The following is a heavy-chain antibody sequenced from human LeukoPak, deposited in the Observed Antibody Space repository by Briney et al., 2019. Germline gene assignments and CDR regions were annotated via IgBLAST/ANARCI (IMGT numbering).Heavy chain of an antibody. Sequence: GRSLRLSCAAPGFTLSSYAMHWVRPAPGKGLEWVAVISYDGSNKYYADSVKGRFTISRDNSKNTLYLQMNSLRAEDTAVYYCARVAGSGWLDAFDIWGQGTMVTVSS. CDR3: ARVAGSGWLDAFDI. D-gene: IGHD6-19*01. CDR1: GFTLSSYA. V-gene: IGHV3-30*01. CDR2: ISYDGSNK. J-gene: IGHJ3*02.